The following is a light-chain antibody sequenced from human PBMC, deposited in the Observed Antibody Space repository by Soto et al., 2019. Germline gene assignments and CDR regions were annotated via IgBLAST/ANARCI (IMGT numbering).Light chain of an antibody. J-gene: IGKJ1*01. CDR3: QQHGSSLWT. Sequence: EIVLTQSPGTLSLSPGERATLSCRASQSVTSSSLAWYQHKPGQAPRLLIYGASSRATGIPDRFSGSGSGTDFTLTISRLEPEDFAVYYCQQHGSSLWTFGQGTKV. V-gene: IGKV3-20*01. CDR2: GAS. CDR1: QSVTSSS.